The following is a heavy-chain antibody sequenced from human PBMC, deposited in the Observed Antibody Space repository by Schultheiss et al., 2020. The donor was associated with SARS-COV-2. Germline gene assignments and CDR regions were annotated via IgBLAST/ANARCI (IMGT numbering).Heavy chain of an antibody. D-gene: IGHD3-22*01. V-gene: IGHV3-9*01. Sequence: SLKISCAASGFTFDDYAMHWVRQAPGKGLEWVSGISWNSGSIGYADSVKGRFTISRDNAKNSLYLQMNSLRAEDTAVYYCSIPVTMIVVVNDGLDAFDIWGQGTMVTVSS. J-gene: IGHJ3*02. CDR1: GFTFDDYA. CDR3: SIPVTMIVVVNDGLDAFDI. CDR2: ISWNSGSI.